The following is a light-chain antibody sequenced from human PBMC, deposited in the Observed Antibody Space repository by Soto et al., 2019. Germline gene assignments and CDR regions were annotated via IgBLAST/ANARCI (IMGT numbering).Light chain of an antibody. CDR3: QSYDTSLSGRV. CDR1: SSNIGAGYD. V-gene: IGLV1-40*01. CDR2: GNN. J-gene: IGLJ3*02. Sequence: QSVLTQPPSVSGAPGQRVTISCTGSSSNIGAGYDVHWCQQFPGTAPKLLIYGNNNRPSGVPDRFSGSKSGSSASLAITGLQAEDEADYFCQSYDTSLSGRVFGGGTKVTVL.